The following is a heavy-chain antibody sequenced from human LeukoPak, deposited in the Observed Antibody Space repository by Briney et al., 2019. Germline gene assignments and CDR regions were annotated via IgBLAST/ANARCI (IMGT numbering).Heavy chain of an antibody. CDR1: GYTFTSYG. D-gene: IGHD6-19*01. Sequence: GASVKVSCKASGYTFTSYGISWVRQAPGQGLEWMGWISAYNGNTNYAQKFQGRVTMTRDTSISTAYMELSRLRSDDTAVYYCARENDPTSSGWFQDYYYYGMDVWGQGTTVTVSS. J-gene: IGHJ6*02. CDR2: ISAYNGNT. CDR3: ARENDPTSSGWFQDYYYYGMDV. V-gene: IGHV1-18*01.